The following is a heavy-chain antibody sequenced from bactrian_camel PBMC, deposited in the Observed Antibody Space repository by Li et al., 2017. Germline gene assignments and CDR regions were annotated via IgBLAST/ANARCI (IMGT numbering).Heavy chain of an antibody. CDR1: GYTLPMY. CDR2: IGGDGRT. D-gene: IGHD6*01. V-gene: IGHV3S67*01. J-gene: IGHJ4*01. Sequence: DVQLVESGGGSVQAGGSRRLSCVASGYTLPMYMAWFRRLPGQEREGVAAIGGDGRTNYADSVQGRFTISRDNVENTLYLQMNDLKVEDTAEYYCAADGVNLQLARWYTYWGQGTQVTVS. CDR3: AADGVNLQLARWYTY.